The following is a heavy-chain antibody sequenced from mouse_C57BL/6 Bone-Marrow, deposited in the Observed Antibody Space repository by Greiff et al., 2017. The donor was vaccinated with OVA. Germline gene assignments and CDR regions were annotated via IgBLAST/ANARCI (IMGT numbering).Heavy chain of an antibody. J-gene: IGHJ2*01. V-gene: IGHV1-50*01. CDR1: GYTFTSYW. CDR2: IDPSDSYT. CDR3: AREDGTTAGVDY. Sequence: QVQLQQSGAELVKPGASVKLSCTASGYTFTSYWMPWVKQRPGQGLEWIGEIDPSDSYTNYNQKFKGQATLTVDTSSSTAYMQLSSLTSEDSAVDYCAREDGTTAGVDYWGQGTTLTVSS. D-gene: IGHD1-1*01.